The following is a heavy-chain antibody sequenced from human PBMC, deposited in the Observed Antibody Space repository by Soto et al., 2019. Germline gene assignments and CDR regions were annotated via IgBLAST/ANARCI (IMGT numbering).Heavy chain of an antibody. CDR2: INHSGST. J-gene: IGHJ6*02. CDR1: GGSFSGYY. D-gene: IGHD3-3*01. Sequence: SETLSLTCAVYGGSFSGYYWSWIRQPPGKGLEWNGEINHSGSTNYNPSLKSRVTISVDTSKNQFSLKLSSVTAADTAVYYCARRRGRPHSITIFGVVQNYGMDVWGQGTTVTVYS. CDR3: ARRRGRPHSITIFGVVQNYGMDV. V-gene: IGHV4-34*01.